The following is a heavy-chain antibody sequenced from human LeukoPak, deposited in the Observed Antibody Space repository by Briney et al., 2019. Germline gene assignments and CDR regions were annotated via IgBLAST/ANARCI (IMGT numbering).Heavy chain of an antibody. J-gene: IGHJ4*02. Sequence: GRSLRLSCAASGFTFSGYGMHWVRQAPGKGLEWVAVIWYDGSNKYYADSVKGRFTISRDNSKDTLYLQMNSLRAEDTAVYYCARGITGTTGFDYWGQGTLVTVSS. CDR2: IWYDGSNK. V-gene: IGHV3-33*01. CDR3: ARGITGTTGFDY. D-gene: IGHD1-7*01. CDR1: GFTFSGYG.